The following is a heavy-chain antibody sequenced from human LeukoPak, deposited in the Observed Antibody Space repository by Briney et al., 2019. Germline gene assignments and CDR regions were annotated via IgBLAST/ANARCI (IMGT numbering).Heavy chain of an antibody. Sequence: EASVKVSCKASGYTFTSCGISWVRQAPGQGLEWMGWISAYNGNTNYAQKLQGRVTMTTDTSTSTAYMELRSLRSDDTAVYYCARDTVGSDIAVAGTGGYWGQGTLVTVSS. D-gene: IGHD6-19*01. CDR2: ISAYNGNT. V-gene: IGHV1-18*01. J-gene: IGHJ4*02. CDR1: GYTFTSCG. CDR3: ARDTVGSDIAVAGTGGY.